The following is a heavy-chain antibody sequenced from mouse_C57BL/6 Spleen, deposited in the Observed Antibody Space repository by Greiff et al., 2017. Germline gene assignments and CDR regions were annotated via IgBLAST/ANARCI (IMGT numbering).Heavy chain of an antibody. V-gene: IGHV1-80*01. CDR3: ARTRRYFDV. J-gene: IGHJ1*03. CDR1: GYAFSSYW. Sequence: QVQLKESGAELVKPGASVKISCKASGYAFSSYWMTWVKQRPGKGLAWIGQIYPGDGDPNYNGKFKGKATLTADKSSSTAYMQLSSLTSEDSAVYFCARTRRYFDVWGTGTTVTVAS. CDR2: IYPGDGDP.